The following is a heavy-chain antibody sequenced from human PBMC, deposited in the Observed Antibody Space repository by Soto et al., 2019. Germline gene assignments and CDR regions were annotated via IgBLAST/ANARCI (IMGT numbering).Heavy chain of an antibody. CDR2: IVPILGTG. D-gene: IGHD3-10*01. Sequence: QVQLVQSGPEVKKSGSSVKVSCKLSGGTFTSDTISWLRLAPGQGLEWMGRIVPILGTGNYAQKFQGRVTITEDRSTNTGYMELSSLTSEDTAIYYCAREVGYYNMGTFPFYYMDVWGNGTTVTVSS. CDR1: GGTFTSDT. CDR3: AREVGYYNMGTFPFYYMDV. J-gene: IGHJ6*03. V-gene: IGHV1-69*08.